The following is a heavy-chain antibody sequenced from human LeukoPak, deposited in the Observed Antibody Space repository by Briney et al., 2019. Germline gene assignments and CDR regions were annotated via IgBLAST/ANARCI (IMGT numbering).Heavy chain of an antibody. V-gene: IGHV4-39*01. CDR3: ARQHYDFWSGYYYGWFDP. J-gene: IGHJ5*02. CDR2: IYYSGST. CDR1: GGSISSSSYY. D-gene: IGHD3-3*01. Sequence: SETLSLTCTVSGGSISSSSYYWGRIRQPPGKGLEWIGSIYYSGSTYYNPSLKSRVTISVDTSKNQFSLKLSSVTAADTAVYYCARQHYDFWSGYYYGWFDPWGQGTLVTVSS.